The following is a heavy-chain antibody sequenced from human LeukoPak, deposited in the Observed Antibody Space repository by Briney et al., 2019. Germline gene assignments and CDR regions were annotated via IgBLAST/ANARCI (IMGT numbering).Heavy chain of an antibody. J-gene: IGHJ4*02. CDR2: IYYSGST. V-gene: IGHV4-39*07. CDR3: AREGAADY. D-gene: IGHD1-26*01. Sequence: SGTLSPTRTLSRGSLNSSSYYWGWVRHPPGTGLEWIGSIYYSGSTYYNPSLKSRVTISLDTSKNQFSLKLTSVTAADTAVYYCAREGAADYWGQGTLVTVSS. CDR1: RGSLNSSSYY.